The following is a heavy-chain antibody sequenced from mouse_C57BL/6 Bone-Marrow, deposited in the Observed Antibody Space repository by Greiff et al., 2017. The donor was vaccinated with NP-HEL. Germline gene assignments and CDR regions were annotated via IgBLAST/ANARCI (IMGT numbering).Heavy chain of an antibody. V-gene: IGHV1-50*01. D-gene: IGHD2-3*01. CDR3: ARSRDGYPWYFDV. CDR1: GYTFTSYW. Sequence: QVQLQQPGAELVKPGASVKLSCKASGYTFTSYWMQWVKQRPGQGLEWIGEIDPSDSYTNSNQKFKGKATLTVDTSSSTAYMQLSSLTSEDAAVYYCARSRDGYPWYFDVWGTGTTVTVSS. J-gene: IGHJ1*03. CDR2: IDPSDSYT.